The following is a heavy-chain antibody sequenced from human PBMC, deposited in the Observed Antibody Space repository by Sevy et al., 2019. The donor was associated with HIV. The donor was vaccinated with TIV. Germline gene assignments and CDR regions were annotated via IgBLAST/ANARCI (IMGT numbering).Heavy chain of an antibody. CDR1: RFTFKTYW. Sequence: GGSLRLSCAASRFTFKTYWMSWVRQAPGKGLEWVGNIKEDGSAKYYADSVRGRFTISRDNANNSLYLQMSSLRVEDTAVYYCARDSPGYGGYSYWGQGPLVTVSS. V-gene: IGHV3-7*01. D-gene: IGHD1-26*01. J-gene: IGHJ4*01. CDR2: IKEDGSAK. CDR3: ARDSPGYGGYSY.